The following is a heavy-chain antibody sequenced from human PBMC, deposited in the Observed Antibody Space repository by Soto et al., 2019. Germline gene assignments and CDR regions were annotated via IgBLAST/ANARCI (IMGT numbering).Heavy chain of an antibody. V-gene: IGHV3-48*03. CDR2: ISSSGSTI. D-gene: IGHD5-12*01. Sequence: EVQLVESGGGLVQPGGSLRLSCAASGFTFSSYEMNWVRQAPGKGLEWVSYISSSGSTIYYADSVKGRFTISRDNAKNSLYLQMNSLRAEDTAVYYCARNIGGYDWGGYYFDYWGQGTLVTVSS. J-gene: IGHJ4*02. CDR1: GFTFSSYE. CDR3: ARNIGGYDWGGYYFDY.